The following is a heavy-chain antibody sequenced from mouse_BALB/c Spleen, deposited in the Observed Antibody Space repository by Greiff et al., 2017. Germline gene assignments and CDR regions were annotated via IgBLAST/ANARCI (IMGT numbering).Heavy chain of an antibody. V-gene: IGHV1-14*01. Sequence: VQLQQSGPELVKPGASVKMSCKASGYTFTSYVMHWVKQKPGQGLEWIGYINPYNDGTKYNEKFKGKATLTSNKSSSTAYMELSSLTSEDSAFDYGARDRDGYMYAMDYWGQGTSVTVSS. CDR2: INPYNDGT. D-gene: IGHD2-3*01. CDR1: GYTFTSYV. J-gene: IGHJ4*01. CDR3: ARDRDGYMYAMDY.